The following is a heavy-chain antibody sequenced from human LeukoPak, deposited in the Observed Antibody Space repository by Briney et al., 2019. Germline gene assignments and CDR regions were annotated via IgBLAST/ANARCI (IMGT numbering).Heavy chain of an antibody. Sequence: ASVKVPCKASAYTFTDYYMHWVRQAPGQGLEWMGWINPNSGGTKYAQKFQGRVTMTRDTSISTAYMEVSRLRSDDTAIYYCARQGQTDASDIWGQGTMVTVSS. J-gene: IGHJ3*02. CDR2: INPNSGGT. CDR1: AYTFTDYY. V-gene: IGHV1-2*02. CDR3: ARQGQTDASDI.